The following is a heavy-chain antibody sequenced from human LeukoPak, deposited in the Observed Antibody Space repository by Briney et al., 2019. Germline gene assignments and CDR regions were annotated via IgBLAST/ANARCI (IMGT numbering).Heavy chain of an antibody. CDR2: INAGGVGI. D-gene: IGHD2-21*02. CDR3: VKTLRPSATAAGDY. J-gene: IGHJ4*02. CDR1: GCTFSTYA. Sequence: PGGSLRLSCAASGCTFSTYAMSWVRQAPGKGLEWVAAINAGGVGIYNPNSARGRFTISRDNSKNTVYLQMNSLRVDDTAVFYCVKTLRPSATAAGDYWGQGILVTVSS. V-gene: IGHV3-23*01.